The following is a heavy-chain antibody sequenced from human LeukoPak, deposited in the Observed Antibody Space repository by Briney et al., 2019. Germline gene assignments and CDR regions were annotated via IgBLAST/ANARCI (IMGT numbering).Heavy chain of an antibody. CDR1: GGTFGSHA. Sequence: SVKVSCKASGGTFGSHAISWVRQAPGQGLEWIGGIIPIFDTTIYGKEFQGRVTTTADGSTSTAYMELSSLRSEDTAVYYCARSWRAMVRGVTLLNYFDYWGQGTLVTVSS. V-gene: IGHV1-69*13. CDR3: ARSWRAMVRGVTLLNYFDY. CDR2: IIPIFDTT. D-gene: IGHD3-10*01. J-gene: IGHJ4*02.